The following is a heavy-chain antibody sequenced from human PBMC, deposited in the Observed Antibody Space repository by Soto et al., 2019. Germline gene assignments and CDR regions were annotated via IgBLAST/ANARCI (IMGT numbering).Heavy chain of an antibody. CDR2: IWYDGTQK. CDR1: GFTFNTYS. J-gene: IGHJ4*02. D-gene: IGHD4-17*01. Sequence: XGSLILSCEASGFTFNTYSMHWVRQPPGKGLEWLAAIWYDGTQKYYADSVKGRFIISRDNSKKTLYLEMNSLRAEDTAVYYCARAGGTTVTGLWHFDSWGQGALVTVSS. CDR3: ARAGGTTVTGLWHFDS. V-gene: IGHV3-33*01.